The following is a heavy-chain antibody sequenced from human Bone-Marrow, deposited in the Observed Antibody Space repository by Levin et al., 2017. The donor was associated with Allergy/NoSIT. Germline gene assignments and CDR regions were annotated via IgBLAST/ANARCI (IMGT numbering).Heavy chain of an antibody. CDR2: IYYSGST. Sequence: SPTLSLTCTVSSGSIRSSSYYWGWIRQPPGKGLEWIVSIYYSGSTYYNPSLKSRVTIFVDTSQNQFSLKLSSVTAADTAVYYCARETLGFCRGGSCFQPDYFDYWGQGTLVTVSS. CDR1: SGSIRSSSYY. V-gene: IGHV4-39*02. J-gene: IGHJ4*02. D-gene: IGHD2-15*01. CDR3: ARETLGFCRGGSCFQPDYFDY.